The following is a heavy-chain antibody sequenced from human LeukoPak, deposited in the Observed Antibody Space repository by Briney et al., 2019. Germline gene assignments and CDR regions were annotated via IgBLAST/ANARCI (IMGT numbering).Heavy chain of an antibody. D-gene: IGHD3-16*01. Sequence: SETLSLTCTVSGASITGHYWSWIRQPPGKGLEWIGFIYYSVTTNYNPSLKSRVTISVDTSKNQFSLTLSSVTAADTAVYYCARHLGGGIYFDYWGQGTLVTVSS. V-gene: IGHV4-59*08. J-gene: IGHJ4*02. CDR3: ARHLGGGIYFDY. CDR1: GASITGHY. CDR2: IYYSVTT.